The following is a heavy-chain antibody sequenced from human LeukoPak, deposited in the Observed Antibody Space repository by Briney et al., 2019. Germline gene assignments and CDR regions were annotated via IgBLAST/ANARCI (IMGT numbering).Heavy chain of an antibody. Sequence: GGSLRLSCAASGFTFSSYAMTWVRQAPGKGLEWVSEISGSGESTYYGDSVKGRFTISRDNSRNTLYLQMNSLRAGDTAIYYCAREHWDFDYWGQGTLVTVSS. CDR3: AREHWDFDY. J-gene: IGHJ4*02. D-gene: IGHD7-27*01. V-gene: IGHV3-23*01. CDR2: ISGSGEST. CDR1: GFTFSSYA.